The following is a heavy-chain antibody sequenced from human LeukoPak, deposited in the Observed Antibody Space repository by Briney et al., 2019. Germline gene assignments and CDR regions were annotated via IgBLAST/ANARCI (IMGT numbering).Heavy chain of an antibody. CDR2: ISGSGGST. CDR1: GFTFSSYA. J-gene: IGHJ4*02. Sequence: GGSLRLSCAASGFTFSSYAMSWVRQAPGKGLEWVSAISGSGGSTYYADSVKGRFTISRDNSKNTLYLQMNSLRAEDTAVYYCAKDLEISAMIVVGSSDYWGQGTLVAVSS. D-gene: IGHD3-22*01. V-gene: IGHV3-23*01. CDR3: AKDLEISAMIVVGSSDY.